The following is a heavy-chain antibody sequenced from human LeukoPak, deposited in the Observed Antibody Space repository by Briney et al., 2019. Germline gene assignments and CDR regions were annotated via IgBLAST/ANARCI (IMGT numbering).Heavy chain of an antibody. CDR3: AKNSGSTAL. CDR2: ISYDGSNK. D-gene: IGHD1-26*01. J-gene: IGHJ4*02. Sequence: GGSLRLSCAASGFTFSNYGMHWVRQAPGKGLVWVSVISYDGSNKYYADSVKGRFTISRDNSKNTLYLQMNSLRAEDTAMYYCAKNSGSTALWGQGTLVTVSS. CDR1: GFTFSNYG. V-gene: IGHV3-30*18.